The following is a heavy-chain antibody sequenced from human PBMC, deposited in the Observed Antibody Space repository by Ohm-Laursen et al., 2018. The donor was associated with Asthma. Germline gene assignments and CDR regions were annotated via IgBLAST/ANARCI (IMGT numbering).Heavy chain of an antibody. CDR3: AREDTRTYYYDT. Sequence: PSETLSLTCTVSGGSISSSSYYWSWIRQPPGKGLEWIGYIYYSGSTNYNPSLKSRVTISVDTSKNQFSLKLSSVTAADTAVYYCAREDTRTYYYDTWGQGTLVTVSS. CDR1: GGSISSSSYY. V-gene: IGHV4-61*01. CDR2: IYYSGST. J-gene: IGHJ5*02. D-gene: IGHD3-22*01.